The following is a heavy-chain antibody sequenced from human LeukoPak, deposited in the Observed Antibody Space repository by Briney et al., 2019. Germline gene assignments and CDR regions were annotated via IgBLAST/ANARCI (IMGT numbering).Heavy chain of an antibody. CDR3: ARAPGLVIIAPDMDV. CDR2: INTNTGNP. D-gene: IGHD3/OR15-3a*01. CDR1: GGTFSSYA. V-gene: IGHV7-4-1*02. Sequence: GASVKVSCKASGGTFSSYAISWVRQAPGQGLEWMGWINTNTGNPTYAQGFTGRFVFSLDTSVSTAYLQISSLKAEDTAVYYCARAPGLVIIAPDMDVWGKGTTVTVSS. J-gene: IGHJ6*03.